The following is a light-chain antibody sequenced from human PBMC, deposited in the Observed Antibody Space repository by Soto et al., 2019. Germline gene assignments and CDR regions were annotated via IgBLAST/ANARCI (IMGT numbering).Light chain of an antibody. V-gene: IGKV1-33*01. CDR1: QDISNY. J-gene: IGKJ5*01. CDR3: QQSDSLPFT. CDR2: DAS. Sequence: DIPMTQSPSSLSASVGDRVTITCRASQDISNYLNWYQQRPGKAPKLLIYDASNLERGVPSRFSGTLSGTHFTLAITSLQPEDVATYYCQQSDSLPFTFGQGTRLEI.